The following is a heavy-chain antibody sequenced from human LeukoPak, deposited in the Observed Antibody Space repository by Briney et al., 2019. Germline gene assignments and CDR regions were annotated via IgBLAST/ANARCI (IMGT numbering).Heavy chain of an antibody. CDR1: GFTFNNYA. CDR3: AKGDAKGYYYYYMDV. Sequence: GGSLRLSCAASGFTFNNYAMNWVRQAPGKGLEWVSHISPSGDSTYYADSVKGRFTISRDSSKNTLSLQMNSLRAEDTAVYYCAKGDAKGYYYYYMDVWGKGTTVTVSS. J-gene: IGHJ6*03. CDR2: ISPSGDST. V-gene: IGHV3-23*01.